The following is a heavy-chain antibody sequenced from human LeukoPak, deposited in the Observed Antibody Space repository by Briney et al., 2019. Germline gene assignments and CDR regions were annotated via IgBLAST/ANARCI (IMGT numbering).Heavy chain of an antibody. CDR1: GSTFSSYN. V-gene: IGHV3-21*01. CDR2: ISSSSSYI. D-gene: IGHD2-15*01. Sequence: GGSLRLSCAASGSTFSSYNMNWVRQAPGKGLEWVSSISSSSSYIYYADSVKGRFTISRDNAKKSLYLQMNSLRAEDTAVYYCARGSPVLGPGWGQGTLVTVSS. J-gene: IGHJ4*02. CDR3: ARGSPVLGPG.